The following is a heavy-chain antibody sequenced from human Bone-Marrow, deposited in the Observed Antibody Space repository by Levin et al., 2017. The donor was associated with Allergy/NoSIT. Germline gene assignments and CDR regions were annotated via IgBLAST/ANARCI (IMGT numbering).Heavy chain of an antibody. CDR2: SYTDETT. Sequence: GGSLRLSCAASGFSVSNNHMSWVRQPPGKGLEWVSVSYTDETTYYADSVKGRFTLSRDTSKNTVYLKMNSLRVEDSAVYYCARELYDILTGWCGMDVWGQGSMVTVSS. J-gene: IGHJ6*02. CDR3: ARELYDILTGWCGMDV. D-gene: IGHD3-9*01. V-gene: IGHV3-53*01. CDR1: GFSVSNNH.